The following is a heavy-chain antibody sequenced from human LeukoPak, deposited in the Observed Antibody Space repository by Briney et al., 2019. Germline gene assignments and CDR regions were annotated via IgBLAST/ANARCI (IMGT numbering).Heavy chain of an antibody. D-gene: IGHD6-19*01. J-gene: IGHJ1*01. V-gene: IGHV3-53*01. CDR2: IFNTDTK. CDR1: GFTVCTYY. CDR3: ARSEQWLAWNY. Sequence: GGSLRLFCAASGFTVCTYYMVWVREAPGKGLEGVSVIFNTDTKQYANSVKGRFTISRDNSKNTLYLQMNSLRADDTAMYYYARSEQWLAWNYWGQGTLVTVSS.